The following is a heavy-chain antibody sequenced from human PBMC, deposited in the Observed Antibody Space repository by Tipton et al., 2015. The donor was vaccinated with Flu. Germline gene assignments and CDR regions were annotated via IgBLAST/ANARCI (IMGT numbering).Heavy chain of an antibody. Sequence: QSGAEVKKPGASVKVSCKASGYTFTSYYMHWVRQAPGQGLEWMGGIIPIFGTANYAQKFQGRVTITADKSTSTAYMELSSLRSEDTAVYYCASYFGYTLNGAFDIWGQGTMVTVSS. V-gene: IGHV1-69*06. D-gene: IGHD5-24*01. CDR1: GYTFTSYY. CDR3: ASYFGYTLNGAFDI. CDR2: IIPIFGTA. J-gene: IGHJ3*02.